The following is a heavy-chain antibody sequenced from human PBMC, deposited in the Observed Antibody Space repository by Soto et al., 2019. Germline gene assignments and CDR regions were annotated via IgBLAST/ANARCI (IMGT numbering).Heavy chain of an antibody. V-gene: IGHV3-48*01. Sequence: SLRLSCAASGFTFSSYSMNWVRQAPGKGLEWVSYISSSSSTIYYADSVKGRFTISRDNAKNSLYLQMNSLRAEDTAVYYCARVGDYYDSSGYSALDYWGQGTLVTVSS. J-gene: IGHJ4*02. CDR1: GFTFSSYS. CDR3: ARVGDYYDSSGYSALDY. D-gene: IGHD3-22*01. CDR2: ISSSSSTI.